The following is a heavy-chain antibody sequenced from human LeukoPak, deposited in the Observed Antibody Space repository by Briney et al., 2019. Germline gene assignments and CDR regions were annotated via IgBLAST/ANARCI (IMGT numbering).Heavy chain of an antibody. V-gene: IGHV1-69*13. Sequence: ASVTVSCKASGYTFTRFALNWVRQAPGQGLEWMGGIIPIFGTANYAQKFQGRVTITADESTSTAYMELSSLRSEDTAVYYCARVYDSSGYYRAAGAFDIWGQGTMVTVSS. D-gene: IGHD3-22*01. CDR2: IIPIFGTA. CDR3: ARVYDSSGYYRAAGAFDI. J-gene: IGHJ3*02. CDR1: GYTFTRFA.